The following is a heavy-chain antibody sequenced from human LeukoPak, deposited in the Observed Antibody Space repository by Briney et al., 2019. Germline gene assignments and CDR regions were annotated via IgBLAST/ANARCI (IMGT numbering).Heavy chain of an antibody. J-gene: IGHJ3*02. CDR1: GFTFSSYA. CDR2: ISGSGGST. CDR3: ARGPGAISKEAFDI. V-gene: IGHV3-23*01. Sequence: GGSLRLSCAASGFTFSSYAMSWVRQAPGKGLEWVSAISGSGGSTYYADSVKGRFTISRDNSKNTLYLQMNSLRAEDTAFYYCARGPGAISKEAFDIWGQGTMVTVSS. D-gene: IGHD3-3*01.